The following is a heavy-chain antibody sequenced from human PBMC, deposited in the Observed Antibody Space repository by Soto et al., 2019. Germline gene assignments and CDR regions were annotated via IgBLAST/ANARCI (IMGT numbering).Heavy chain of an antibody. CDR1: GFTFTSYA. Sequence: GGSLRLSCAASGFTFTSYAMSWVRQAPGKGLEWVSGVSGSGAGTFYADSVKGRFTTSRDNSKSTLYLQMNSLRAEDTAVYYCARGVLGPGDYYYGMDVWGQGTTVTVSS. CDR2: VSGSGAGT. CDR3: ARGVLGPGDYYYGMDV. J-gene: IGHJ6*02. V-gene: IGHV3-23*01. D-gene: IGHD7-27*01.